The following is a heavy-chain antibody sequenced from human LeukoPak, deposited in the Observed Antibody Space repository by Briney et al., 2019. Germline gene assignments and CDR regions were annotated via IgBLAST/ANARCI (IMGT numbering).Heavy chain of an antibody. V-gene: IGHV1-46*01. D-gene: IGHD3-10*01. CDR1: GYTFTSYY. CDR3: ASDPYGSGSRHDAFDI. Sequence: GASVKVSCKASGYTFTSYYMHWVRQAPGQGLEWMGIINHSGGSTSYAQKFQGRVTMTRDTSTSTVYMELSSLRSEDTAVYYCASDPYGSGSRHDAFDIWGQGTMVTVSS. J-gene: IGHJ3*02. CDR2: INHSGGST.